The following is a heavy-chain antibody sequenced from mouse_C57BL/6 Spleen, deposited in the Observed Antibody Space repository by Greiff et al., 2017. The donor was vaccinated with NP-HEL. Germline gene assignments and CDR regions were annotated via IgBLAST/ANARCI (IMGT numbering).Heavy chain of an antibody. CDR2: ISSGGSYT. CDR3: ARRGYGYDSWFAY. V-gene: IGHV5-6*01. J-gene: IGHJ3*01. Sequence: EVQRVESGGDLVKPGGSLKLSCAASGFTFSSYGMSWVRQTPDKRLEWVATISSGGSYTYYPDSVKGRFTISRDNAKNTLYLQMSSLKSEDTAMYYCARRGYGYDSWFAYWGQGTLVTVSA. D-gene: IGHD2-2*01. CDR1: GFTFSSYG.